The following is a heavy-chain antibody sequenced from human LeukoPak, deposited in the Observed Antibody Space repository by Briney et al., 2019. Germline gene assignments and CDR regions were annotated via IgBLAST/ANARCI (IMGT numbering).Heavy chain of an antibody. CDR3: ARWYYYETSGLYYGSFDN. D-gene: IGHD3-22*01. CDR2: ITSSRIYI. Sequence: GGSLRLSCAASGFTFSTYSMNWVRQAPGKGLEWVSSITSSRIYIYYADSVKGRFTISRDNAKNSLYLQMNSLRAEDTAVYYCARWYYYETSGLYYGSFDNWGQGTLVTVSS. J-gene: IGHJ5*02. V-gene: IGHV3-21*04. CDR1: GFTFSTYS.